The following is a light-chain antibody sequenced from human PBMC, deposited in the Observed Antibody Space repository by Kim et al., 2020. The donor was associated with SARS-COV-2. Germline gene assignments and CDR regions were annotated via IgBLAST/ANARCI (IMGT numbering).Light chain of an antibody. CDR1: QSVSSN. Sequence: EIEMTQSPATLSASPGERATLSCRASQSVSSNLAWYQQKPGQAPRLLIYGASTRATGIPARFSGSGSGTEFTLTISSLQAEDFAVYYWQQYNNLSPLTLGGGHKVEI. CDR3: QQYNNLSPLT. V-gene: IGKV3-15*01. CDR2: GAS. J-gene: IGKJ4*01.